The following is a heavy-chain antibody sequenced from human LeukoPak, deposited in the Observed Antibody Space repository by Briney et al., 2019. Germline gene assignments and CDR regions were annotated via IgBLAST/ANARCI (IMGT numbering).Heavy chain of an antibody. CDR1: DGSISINY. D-gene: IGHD6-19*01. V-gene: IGHV4-59*01. CDR2: IYFRGST. J-gene: IGHJ4*02. Sequence: SSEPLSLTCTVSDGSISINYWTWIRQPPGKGLEWIGNIYFRGSTNYNPSLKSRVTISGDTSKNQVSLQLTSVTAADTAVYYCARGLGWFLDWGQGTLVTASS. CDR3: ARGLGWFLD.